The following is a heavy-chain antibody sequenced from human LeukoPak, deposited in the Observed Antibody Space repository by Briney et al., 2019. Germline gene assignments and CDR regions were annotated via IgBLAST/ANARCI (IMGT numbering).Heavy chain of an antibody. Sequence: SETLSLTCTVSGGSIRSSSYYWGWIRQPPGKGLEWIGSIYYSGSTYYNASHKSRGTISVDTSKNQFSLKLNSVTAADTAVYFCARQVVAVAGTGYFDYWGQGTLVTVSS. CDR2: IYYSGST. CDR3: ARQVVAVAGTGYFDY. V-gene: IGHV4-39*01. D-gene: IGHD6-19*01. CDR1: GGSIRSSSYY. J-gene: IGHJ4*02.